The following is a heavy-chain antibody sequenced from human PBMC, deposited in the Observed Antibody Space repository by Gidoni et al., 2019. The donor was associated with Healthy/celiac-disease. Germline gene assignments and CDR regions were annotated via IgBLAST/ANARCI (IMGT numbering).Heavy chain of an antibody. CDR2: INHGGST. CDR1: GGSFSGYY. V-gene: IGHV4-34*01. J-gene: IGHJ4*02. Sequence: QVQLQQWGAGLLKPSETLSLTCAVYGGSFSGYYWSWIRQPPGKGLEWIGEINHGGSTNYNPSLKSRVTISVDTSKNQFSLKLSSVTAADTAVYYCARGPNDTMVRGVTVFDYWGQGTLVTVSS. CDR3: ARGPNDTMVRGVTVFDY. D-gene: IGHD3-10*01.